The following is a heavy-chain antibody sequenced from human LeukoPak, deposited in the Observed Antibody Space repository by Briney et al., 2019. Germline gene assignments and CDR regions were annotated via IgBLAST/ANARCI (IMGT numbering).Heavy chain of an antibody. CDR1: GFTFSSYS. CDR3: ARDYYGSGSYYLLYYFDY. CDR2: ISSSSSSYI. D-gene: IGHD3-10*01. V-gene: IGHV3-21*01. Sequence: GGSLRLSSAASGFTFSSYSMNWVRQAPGKGLEWVSSISSSSSSYIYYADSVKGRFTISRDNAKNSLYLQMNSLRAEDTAVYYCARDYYGSGSYYLLYYFDYWGQGTLVTVSS. J-gene: IGHJ4*02.